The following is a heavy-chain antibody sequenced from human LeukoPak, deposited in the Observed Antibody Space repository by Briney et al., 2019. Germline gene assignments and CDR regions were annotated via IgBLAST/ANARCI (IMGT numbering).Heavy chain of an antibody. V-gene: IGHV4-4*02. CDR1: GGSISSSNW. J-gene: IGHJ4*02. CDR3: AREKTYYYGSGSYWPFPDY. Sequence: SETLSLTCAVSGGSISSSNWWSWVRQPPGKGLEWIGEIYHSGSTNYNPSLKSRVTISVDKSKNQFSLKLSSVTAADTAVYYCAREKTYYYGSGSYWPFPDYWGQGTLVTVSS. CDR2: IYHSGST. D-gene: IGHD3-10*01.